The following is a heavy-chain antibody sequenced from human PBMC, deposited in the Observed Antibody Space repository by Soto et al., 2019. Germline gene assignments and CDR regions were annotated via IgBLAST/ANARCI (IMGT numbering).Heavy chain of an antibody. Sequence: EVQLVESGGGIVQPGGSPRLSCAASGFTFSSYWMHWLRQAPGKGLVWVSRINSDGRRTSYADSAKGRFTISRDNAKNTVYLQMSSLRAEDTAVYYCARGDGDYYDGNGYLGRHWGQGTLVTVSS. D-gene: IGHD3-22*01. CDR2: INSDGRRT. J-gene: IGHJ4*02. V-gene: IGHV3-74*01. CDR1: GFTFSSYW. CDR3: ARGDGDYYDGNGYLGRH.